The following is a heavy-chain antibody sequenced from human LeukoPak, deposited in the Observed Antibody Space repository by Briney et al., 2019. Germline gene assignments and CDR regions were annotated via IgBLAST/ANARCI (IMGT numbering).Heavy chain of an antibody. D-gene: IGHD1-26*01. CDR2: IYPGDSDI. J-gene: IGHJ4*02. Sequence: GASLKISCKGSGSSFSNYWIGWVRQMPGKGLEWMGIIYPGDSDITYSPSFQGQVTISADKSITTAYLQWSSLKASDTAMYYCARQSDGGGSYPGYWGQGTLVTVSS. V-gene: IGHV5-51*01. CDR1: GSSFSNYW. CDR3: ARQSDGGGSYPGY.